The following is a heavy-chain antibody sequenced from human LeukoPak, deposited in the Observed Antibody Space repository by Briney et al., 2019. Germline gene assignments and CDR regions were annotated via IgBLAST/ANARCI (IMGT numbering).Heavy chain of an antibody. V-gene: IGHV4-34*01. CDR1: GGSFSGYY. Sequence: SETLSLTCSVYGGSFSGYYWSWIRQPPGKGLEWIGEINHSGSTNYNPSLKSRVTISVDTSKNQFSLKLSSVTAADTAVYYCARGPGYFDSTGFIHWGHGTLVTVSS. CDR3: ARGPGYFDSTGFIH. CDR2: INHSGST. J-gene: IGHJ4*01. D-gene: IGHD3-22*01.